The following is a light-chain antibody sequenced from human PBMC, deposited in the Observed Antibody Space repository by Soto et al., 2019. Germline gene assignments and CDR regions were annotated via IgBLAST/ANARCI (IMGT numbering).Light chain of an antibody. Sequence: DIQMTQSPSSVSGSIGDRVTITCRASQGISTWLAWYQQKPGRAPKLLIHEAYILASGVQPRFSGSGSGTDFTLTIRSLQPEDFATYYCKQANSFPLTFGGGTKVDIK. CDR2: EAY. CDR1: QGISTW. J-gene: IGKJ4*01. V-gene: IGKV1-12*01. CDR3: KQANSFPLT.